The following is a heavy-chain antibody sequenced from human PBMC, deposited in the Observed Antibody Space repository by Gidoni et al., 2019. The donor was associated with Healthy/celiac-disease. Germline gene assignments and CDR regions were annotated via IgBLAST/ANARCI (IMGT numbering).Heavy chain of an antibody. Sequence: EVQLVESGGGLVKPGGSLRLSCAASGFPFSSYSMNWVRQAPGKGLEWVSSISSSSSYIYYADSVKGRFTISRDNAKNSLYLQMNSLRAEDTAVYYCARGTCGGGSCCFDYWGQGTLVTVSS. J-gene: IGHJ4*02. CDR3: ARGTCGGGSCCFDY. D-gene: IGHD2-15*01. V-gene: IGHV3-21*01. CDR1: GFPFSSYS. CDR2: ISSSSSYI.